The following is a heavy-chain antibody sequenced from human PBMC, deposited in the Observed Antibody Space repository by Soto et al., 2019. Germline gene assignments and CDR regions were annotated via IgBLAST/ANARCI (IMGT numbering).Heavy chain of an antibody. CDR2: ISAYNGNT. Sequence: QVQLVQSGAEVKKPGASVKVSCKASGYTFTSFGISWVRQAPEQGLEWMGWISAYNGNTNYAENLQGRVTMTTDTSTSTAYMELRSLRSDDTTVYYCARDHRGGTDAFDIWGQGTMVTVSS. CDR3: ARDHRGGTDAFDI. D-gene: IGHD2-15*01. CDR1: GYTFTSFG. J-gene: IGHJ3*02. V-gene: IGHV1-18*01.